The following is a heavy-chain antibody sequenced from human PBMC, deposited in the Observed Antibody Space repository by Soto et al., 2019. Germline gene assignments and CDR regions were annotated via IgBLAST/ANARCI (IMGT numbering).Heavy chain of an antibody. Sequence: GGSLRLSCAASGFTFSDYYMSWIRQAPGKGLEWVSYISSSGSTIYYADSVKGRFTISRDNAKNSLYLQMNSLRAEDTAVYYCARADSGWYSSALPDGYFDYWGQGTLVTVSS. J-gene: IGHJ4*02. CDR2: ISSSGSTI. D-gene: IGHD6-19*01. CDR3: ARADSGWYSSALPDGYFDY. V-gene: IGHV3-11*01. CDR1: GFTFSDYY.